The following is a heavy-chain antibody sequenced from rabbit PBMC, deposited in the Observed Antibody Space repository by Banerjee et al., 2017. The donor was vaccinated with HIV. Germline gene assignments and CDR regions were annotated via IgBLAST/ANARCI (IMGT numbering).Heavy chain of an antibody. CDR2: FWTSAGGT. D-gene: IGHD6-1*01. V-gene: IGHV1S40*01. J-gene: IGHJ4*01. CDR1: GVSFSIISY. Sequence: QSLEESGGDLVKPGASLTLTCTASGVSFSIISYMCWVRQAPGKGPEWIGCFWTSAGGTHYASWAKGRFTISKASSTTVTLQLTSLTAADTATYFCARGDGHDVGLSLWGPGTLVTVS. CDR3: ARGDGHDVGLSL.